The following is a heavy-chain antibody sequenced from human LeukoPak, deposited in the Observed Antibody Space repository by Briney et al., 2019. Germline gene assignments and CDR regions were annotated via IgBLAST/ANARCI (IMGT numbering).Heavy chain of an antibody. CDR3: ARDQYYYDSSGYYGDYYYGMDV. CDR1: GYTFTGYY. D-gene: IGHD3-22*01. J-gene: IGHJ6*02. CDR2: INPNSGGT. Sequence: ASVKVSCKASGYTFTGYYMHWVRQAPGQGLEWMGRINPNSGGTNYAQKLQGRVTMTTDTFTSTAYMELRSLRSDDTAVYYCARDQYYYDSSGYYGDYYYGMDVWGQGTTVTVSS. V-gene: IGHV1-2*06.